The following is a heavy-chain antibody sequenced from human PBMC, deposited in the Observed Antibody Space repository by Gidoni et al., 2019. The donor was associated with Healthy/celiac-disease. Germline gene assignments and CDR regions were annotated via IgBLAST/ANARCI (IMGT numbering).Heavy chain of an antibody. V-gene: IGHV1-69*08. CDR3: ARDLSVVVAATLLNWFDP. J-gene: IGHJ5*02. CDR2: IIPILGIA. Sequence: QVQLVQSGAEVQKPGSSVKVSCKASGGTFRSYTISWVRQAPGQGLEWMGRIIPILGIANYAQKFQGRVTITADKSTSTAYMELSSLRSEDTAVYYCARDLSVVVAATLLNWFDPWGQGTLVTVSS. D-gene: IGHD2-15*01. CDR1: GGTFRSYT.